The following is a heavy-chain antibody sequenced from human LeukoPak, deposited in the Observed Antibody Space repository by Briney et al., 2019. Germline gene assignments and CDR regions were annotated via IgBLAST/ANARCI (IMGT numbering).Heavy chain of an antibody. CDR1: GGTFSSYA. J-gene: IGHJ4*02. V-gene: IGHV1-69*04. CDR3: ARGGRLGATETFDY. D-gene: IGHD1-26*01. Sequence: SVKVSCKASGGTFSSYAISWVRQAPGQGLEWMGRIIPILGIANYAQKFQGRVTITADKSTSTAYMELSSLRPDDTAVYYCARGGRLGATETFDYWGRGSLVTISS. CDR2: IIPILGIA.